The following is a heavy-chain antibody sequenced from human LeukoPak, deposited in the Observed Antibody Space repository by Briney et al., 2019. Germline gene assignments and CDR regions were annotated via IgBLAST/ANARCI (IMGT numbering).Heavy chain of an antibody. CDR3: ARVLGLKGFDS. CDR1: GFTFSAYW. CDR2: IRDDGSEE. D-gene: IGHD7-27*01. J-gene: IGHJ5*01. Sequence: PGGLLRLSCAASGFTFSAYWMTWVRQAPGRGLEWVANIRDDGSEEYYGDSVRGRFTISRDNAKNSVDLQMHSLRVEDTAVYYCARVLGLKGFDSWRQGTLVTVSS. V-gene: IGHV3-7*04.